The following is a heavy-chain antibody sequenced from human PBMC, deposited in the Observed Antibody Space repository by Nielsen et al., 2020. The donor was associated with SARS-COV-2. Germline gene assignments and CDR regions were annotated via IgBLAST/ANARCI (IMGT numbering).Heavy chain of an antibody. CDR3: ARAGWGYSSGWYNWFDP. J-gene: IGHJ5*02. CDR2: ISAYNGNT. CDR1: GYTFTSYG. D-gene: IGHD6-19*01. Sequence: ASVKVSCKASGYTFTSYGISWVRQAPGQGLEWMGWISAYNGNTNYAQKLQGRVTMTTDTSTSTAYMELRSLRSDDTAVYYCARAGWGYSSGWYNWFDPWGQGTLVTVSS. V-gene: IGHV1-18*01.